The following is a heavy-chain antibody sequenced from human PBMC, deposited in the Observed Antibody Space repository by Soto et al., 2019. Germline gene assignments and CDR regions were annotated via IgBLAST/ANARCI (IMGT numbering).Heavy chain of an antibody. Sequence: SSETLSLTCAVSGGSISSSNWWSWVRQPPGKGLEWIGEIYHSGSTNYNPSLKSRVTISVDKSKNQFSLKLSSVTAADTAVYYCARGGSSGENWFDPWGQGTLVTVSS. V-gene: IGHV4-4*02. J-gene: IGHJ5*02. D-gene: IGHD6-19*01. CDR3: ARGGSSGENWFDP. CDR1: GGSISSSNW. CDR2: IYHSGST.